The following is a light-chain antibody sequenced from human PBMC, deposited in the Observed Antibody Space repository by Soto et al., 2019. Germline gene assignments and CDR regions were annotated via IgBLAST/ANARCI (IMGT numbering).Light chain of an antibody. CDR1: QSVSSSY. Sequence: EIVLTQSPGTLSLSPGERATLSCRAIQSVSSSYLAWYQQKPGQAPRLLIYDASNRATGIPARFSGSGSGTDFTLTISSLEPEDFAVYYCQQRSNWPRFTFGPGTKVDIK. J-gene: IGKJ3*01. CDR3: QQRSNWPRFT. CDR2: DAS. V-gene: IGKV3D-20*02.